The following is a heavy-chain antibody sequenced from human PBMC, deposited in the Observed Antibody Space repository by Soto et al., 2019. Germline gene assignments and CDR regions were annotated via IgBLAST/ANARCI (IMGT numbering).Heavy chain of an antibody. Sequence: ASVKGSCKASGYTFTGYYMHWVRQAPGQGPEWMGWINPNSGGTNYAQKFQGRATMTRDTSISTAYMELSRLRSDDTAVYYCARALSGQPFNWFDPWGQGTLVTVSS. J-gene: IGHJ5*02. CDR2: INPNSGGT. V-gene: IGHV1-2*02. CDR3: ARALSGQPFNWFDP. CDR1: GYTFTGYY. D-gene: IGHD3-10*01.